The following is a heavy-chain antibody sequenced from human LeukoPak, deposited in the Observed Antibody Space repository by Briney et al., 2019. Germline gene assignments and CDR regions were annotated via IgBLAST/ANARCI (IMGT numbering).Heavy chain of an antibody. CDR2: IGSGGDT. D-gene: IGHD1-26*01. CDR3: ATGNGSYYAYFDY. V-gene: IGHV3-23*01. CDR1: GFTFSSYA. J-gene: IGHJ4*02. Sequence: GGSLRLSCAASGFTFSSYAMAWVRQAPGKGLEWVSVIGSGGDTYYADSVEGRFTISRDNSKNTLYLQMNSLRAEDTAVYYCATGNGSYYAYFDYWGQGTLVTVSS.